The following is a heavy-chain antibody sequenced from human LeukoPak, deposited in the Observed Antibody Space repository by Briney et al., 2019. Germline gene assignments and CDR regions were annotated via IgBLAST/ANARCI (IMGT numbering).Heavy chain of an antibody. J-gene: IGHJ4*02. CDR2: IIPIFGIA. CDR3: ARGGDYYDSSGYYPPFDY. Sequence: ASVKVSCKASGGTLSSYAISWVRQAPGQGLEWMGRIIPIFGIANYAQKFQGRVTITADKSTSTAYMELSSLRSEDTAVYYCARGGDYYDSSGYYPPFDYWGQGTLVTVSS. D-gene: IGHD3-22*01. V-gene: IGHV1-69*04. CDR1: GGTLSSYA.